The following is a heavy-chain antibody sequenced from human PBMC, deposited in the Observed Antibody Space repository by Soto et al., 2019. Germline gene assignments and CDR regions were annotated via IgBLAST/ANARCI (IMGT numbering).Heavy chain of an antibody. J-gene: IGHJ4*02. CDR2: ISSNGGST. D-gene: IGHD3-10*01. CDR3: VKDRITMVRGVINPQFDY. V-gene: IGHV3-64D*08. Sequence: GGSLRLSCSASGFTFSSYAMHWVRQAPGKGLEYVSAISSNGGSTYYADSVKGRFTISRDNSKNTLYLQMGSLRAEETAVYYCVKDRITMVRGVINPQFDYWGQGTLVTVSS. CDR1: GFTFSSYA.